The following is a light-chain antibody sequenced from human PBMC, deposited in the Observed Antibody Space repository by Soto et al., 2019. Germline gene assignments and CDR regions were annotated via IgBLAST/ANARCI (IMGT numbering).Light chain of an antibody. CDR1: QRIGKW. V-gene: IGKV1-12*01. J-gene: IGKJ1*01. Sequence: DIQMTQSPSSVSASVGDRVTITCRASQRIGKWLAWYQQKPGKAPKVLIYDASSLQTGVPSRFSGSGSGTDFTLTISSLQPEDFATYFCQQGSSFPWTFGQVTRVESK. CDR2: DAS. CDR3: QQGSSFPWT.